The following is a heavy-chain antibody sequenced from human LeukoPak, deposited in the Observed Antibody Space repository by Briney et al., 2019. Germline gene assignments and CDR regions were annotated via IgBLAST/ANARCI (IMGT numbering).Heavy chain of an antibody. V-gene: IGHV3-7*01. Sequence: GGSLRLSCAASGFTFSSYWMSWVRQAPGKGLEWVANIKQDGSEKYYVDSVKGRFTISRDNAKNSLYLQMNSLRAEDTAVYYCARDARIAAAGTSYYYYYYMDVWGKGNPGHCLL. CDR1: GFTFSSYW. J-gene: IGHJ6*03. CDR3: ARDARIAAAGTSYYYYYYMDV. CDR2: IKQDGSEK. D-gene: IGHD6-13*01.